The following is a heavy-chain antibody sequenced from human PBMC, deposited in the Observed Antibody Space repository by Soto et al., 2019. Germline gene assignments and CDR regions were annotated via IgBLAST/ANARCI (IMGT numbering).Heavy chain of an antibody. J-gene: IGHJ6*02. Sequence: PSQTLSLTCAISGDSVSSNSAAWNWIRQSPSRGLEWLGRTYYRSKWYNDYAVSVKSRITITPDTSKNQFSLQLNSVTPEDTAVYYCARVHSSGWYGYYYYGMDVWGQGTTVTVSS. CDR3: ARVHSSGWYGYYYYGMDV. CDR1: GDSVSSNSAA. CDR2: TYYRSKWYN. D-gene: IGHD6-19*01. V-gene: IGHV6-1*01.